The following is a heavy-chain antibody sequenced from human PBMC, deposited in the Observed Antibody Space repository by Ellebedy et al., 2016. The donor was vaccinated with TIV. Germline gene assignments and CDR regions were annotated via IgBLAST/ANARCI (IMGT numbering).Heavy chain of an antibody. Sequence: AASVKVSCKASGFTFARSAVQWVRQARGQRLEWIGWIVVGSGNTNYAQKFQEGVTITSDMSTSTAYMELSSLRSEDTAVYYCAADWGGGQLLGYWGQGTLVTVSS. V-gene: IGHV1-58*01. D-gene: IGHD1-26*01. CDR2: IVVGSGNT. CDR1: GFTFARSA. CDR3: AADWGGGQLLGY. J-gene: IGHJ4*02.